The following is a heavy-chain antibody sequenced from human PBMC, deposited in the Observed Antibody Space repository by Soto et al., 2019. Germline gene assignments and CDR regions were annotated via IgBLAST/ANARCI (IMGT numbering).Heavy chain of an antibody. V-gene: IGHV4-31*03. CDR1: GGSISSGGYY. D-gene: IGHD2-21*02. CDR2: IYYSGST. CDR3: ATERGGDSGHYWYFDL. J-gene: IGHJ2*01. Sequence: QVQLQESGPGLVKTSQTLSLTCTVSGGSISSGGYYWSWIRQHPGKGLEWIGYIYYSGSTYYNPSLKSRVTISVDTSKNQFSLKLSSVTAADTAVYYCATERGGDSGHYWYFDLWGRGTLVTVSS.